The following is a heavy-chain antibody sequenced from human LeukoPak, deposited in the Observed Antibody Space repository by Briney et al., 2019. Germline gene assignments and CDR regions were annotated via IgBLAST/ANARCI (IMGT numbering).Heavy chain of an antibody. CDR2: IWYDGSNK. CDR3: ARGLYSSGWSVIS. Sequence: GGSLRLSFAASGFTFSSYGMHWVRQAPGKGLEWVAVIWYDGSNKYYADSVKGRFTISRDNSKNTLYLQMNSLRAEDTAVYYCARGLYSSGWSVISWGQGTLVTVSS. D-gene: IGHD6-19*01. CDR1: GFTFSSYG. V-gene: IGHV3-33*08. J-gene: IGHJ5*02.